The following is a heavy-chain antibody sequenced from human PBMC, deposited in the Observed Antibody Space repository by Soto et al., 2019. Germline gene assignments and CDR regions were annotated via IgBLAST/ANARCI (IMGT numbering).Heavy chain of an antibody. CDR1: GGSISSSSC. D-gene: IGHD5-18*01. CDR3: AGVRGYSYGYVSNWFDP. Sequence: SETLCLTCAGSGGSISSSSCWRWGRQPPGKGIEWIGEIYHSGSTNYNPSLKTRVTISVDKSKNQFSLKLSSVTAADTAVYYCAGVRGYSYGYVSNWFDPCGQGTLVTVS. CDR2: IYHSGST. V-gene: IGHV4-4*02. J-gene: IGHJ5*02.